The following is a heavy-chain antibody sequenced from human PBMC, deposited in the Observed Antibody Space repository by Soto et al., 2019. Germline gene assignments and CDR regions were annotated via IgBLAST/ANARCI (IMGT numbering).Heavy chain of an antibody. Sequence: QVQLVESAGGVVQPGRSLRLSCAASGFIFSSFGMHWVRQAPGKGLEWVAVISFDGSNKYYADSVKGRFTISRDSSKNTLYLQMNSLRAEDTAVYFCAKVPPVAGRPILEYYYYGMDVWGQGTTVTVSS. D-gene: IGHD6-6*01. V-gene: IGHV3-30*18. CDR3: AKVPPVAGRPILEYYYYGMDV. CDR2: ISFDGSNK. J-gene: IGHJ6*02. CDR1: GFIFSSFG.